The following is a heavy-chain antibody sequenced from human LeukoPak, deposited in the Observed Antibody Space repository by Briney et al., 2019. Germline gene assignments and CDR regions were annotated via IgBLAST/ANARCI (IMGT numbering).Heavy chain of an antibody. CDR1: GFIFSRYD. J-gene: IGHJ4*02. CDR3: ARDYRDYGYDY. V-gene: IGHV3-30*02. CDR2: LRSDGSKK. D-gene: IGHD4-17*01. Sequence: PGGSLRLSCAASGFIFSRYDMHWVRRAPGKGLEWVAFLRSDGSKKYYADSVKGRFTVSRDNSKDTAYLQMNSLRIEDTAMYYCARDYRDYGYDYWGQGTLVTVSS.